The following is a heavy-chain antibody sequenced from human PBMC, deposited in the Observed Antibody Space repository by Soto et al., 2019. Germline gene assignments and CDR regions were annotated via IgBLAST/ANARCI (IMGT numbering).Heavy chain of an antibody. D-gene: IGHD1-1*01. CDR1: GTSFTSYG. CDR2: FVPMFSSS. CDR3: ARTGGTYYFDH. J-gene: IGHJ4*02. Sequence: QVQLVQSGAEVRKPGPSVNVSCKASGTSFTSYGIHWVRQAPGQGLEWMGGFVPMFSSSNYAQKFQDRLTIVADESTNTAYMELSSLRADDSAIYYCARTGGTYYFDHWGQGTLVTVSS. V-gene: IGHV1-69*01.